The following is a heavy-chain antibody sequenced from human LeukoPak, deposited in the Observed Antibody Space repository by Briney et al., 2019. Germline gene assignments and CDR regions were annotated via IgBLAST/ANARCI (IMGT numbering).Heavy chain of an antibody. CDR2: SNPSGGST. V-gene: IGHV1-46*01. J-gene: IGHJ6*02. Sequence: ASVTVSFKSSGYTFTSYYMHWVRQPPGQGLEWVGISNPSGGSTSYAQKFQGRVTMTRDTSTSTVYMELSSLRSEDTAVYYCARVGYISGWYSNYYGMDVWGQGTTVTVSS. D-gene: IGHD6-19*01. CDR3: ARVGYISGWYSNYYGMDV. CDR1: GYTFTSYY.